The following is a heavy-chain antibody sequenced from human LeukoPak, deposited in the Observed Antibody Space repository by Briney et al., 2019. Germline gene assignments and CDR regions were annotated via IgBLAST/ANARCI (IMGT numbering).Heavy chain of an antibody. CDR1: GAYISSCY. CDR3: ASLTTRYYFMDV. Sequence: SETLSLTCTVSGAYISSCYWTWSRQSPGKGLEWIGYIHYGWTTNYSPSLNSRVSMSVDTAKNQFPLKMRSVTAADTAVYYRASLTTRYYFMDVWGKGPTVTVSS. J-gene: IGHJ6*03. D-gene: IGHD4-11*01. CDR2: IHYGWTT. V-gene: IGHV4-59*01.